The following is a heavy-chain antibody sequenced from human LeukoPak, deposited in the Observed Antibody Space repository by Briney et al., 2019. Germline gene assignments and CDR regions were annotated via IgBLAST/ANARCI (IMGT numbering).Heavy chain of an antibody. CDR2: HNHSGNH. Sequence: PSDTLSLTCALYGEPFSGYNWSWIPDPPGKGLEGFGEHNHSGNHNYNPPLKSRVHISLDTPQNQFSLTLRSVTAAGTAVYYCARGPRGSGWYHRDYWGQGTLVTVSS. V-gene: IGHV4-34*01. CDR3: ARGPRGSGWYHRDY. CDR1: GEPFSGYN. J-gene: IGHJ4*02. D-gene: IGHD6-19*01.